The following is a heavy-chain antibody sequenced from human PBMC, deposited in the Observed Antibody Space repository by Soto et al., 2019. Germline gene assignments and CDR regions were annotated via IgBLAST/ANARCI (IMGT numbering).Heavy chain of an antibody. CDR1: GYTVTSYD. CDR2: MNPNSGNT. Sequence: GAAVKVSCKASGYTVTSYDSNWVRQATGQGLEWMGWMNPNSGNTGYAQKFQGRVTMTRNTSISTAYMELSSLRSEDTAVYYCAREGQYSSSPYYYYYGMDVWGQGTTVTVSS. J-gene: IGHJ6*02. CDR3: AREGQYSSSPYYYYYGMDV. D-gene: IGHD6-6*01. V-gene: IGHV1-8*01.